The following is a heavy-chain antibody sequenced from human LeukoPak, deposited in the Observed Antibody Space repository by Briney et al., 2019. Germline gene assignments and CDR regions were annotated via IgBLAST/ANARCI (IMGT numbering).Heavy chain of an antibody. J-gene: IGHJ4*02. CDR3: ARGGGNKGVDPDY. CDR1: GYTFTSYG. D-gene: IGHD1/OR15-1a*01. V-gene: IGHV1-18*01. CDR2: ISAYNGNT. Sequence: ASVKVSCKASGYTFTSYGITRIRQPPGQGMELMGWISAYNGNTTYAQKLQGRVTMTTDTSTSTAYMELRSLRSDDTAVYYCARGGGNKGVDPDYWGQGTLVTVSS.